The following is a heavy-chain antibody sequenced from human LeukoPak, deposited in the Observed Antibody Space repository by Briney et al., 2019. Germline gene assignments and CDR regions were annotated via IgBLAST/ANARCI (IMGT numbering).Heavy chain of an antibody. Sequence: GGSLRLSCAASGFTFSRYSMNWVRQAPGKGLEWVSSVSSSSGYIYYTDSLKGRFTISRDNANNSLYLQMNSLRAEDTAVYYCTTVGFGELLPRCWGQGTLVTVSS. V-gene: IGHV3-21*03. J-gene: IGHJ4*02. D-gene: IGHD3-10*01. CDR2: VSSSSGYI. CDR1: GFTFSRYS. CDR3: TTVGFGELLPRC.